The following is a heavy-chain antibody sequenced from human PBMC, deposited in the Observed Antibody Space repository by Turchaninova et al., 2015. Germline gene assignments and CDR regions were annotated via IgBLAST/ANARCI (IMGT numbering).Heavy chain of an antibody. D-gene: IGHD2-15*01. CDR3: ARESLYCSSGSCYSGYYYFGMDV. CDR1: GYTFTDYY. CDR2: INHNRSGT. J-gene: IGHJ6*02. Sequence: QVLLVQSGAEVKKPGASVKVSCKASGYTFTDYYLHWVRQAPGQGLEWMGRINHNRSGTNYEQNFQGRVIMTRDTSISTAYMELTNSEDTAVYYCARESLYCSSGSCYSGYYYFGMDVWGQGTTVTVSS. V-gene: IGHV1-2*06.